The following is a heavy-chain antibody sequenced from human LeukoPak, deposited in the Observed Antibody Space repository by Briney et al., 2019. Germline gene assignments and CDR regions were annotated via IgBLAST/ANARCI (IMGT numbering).Heavy chain of an antibody. CDR3: VIIVGATYFDY. V-gene: IGHV4-59*08. CDR2: MYDRGST. J-gene: IGHJ4*02. D-gene: IGHD1-26*01. Sequence: SETLSLTCTVSGGSTSSYYWSWIRQPPGQGLGWIGYMYDRGSTNYNPSLKSRVTISVDTSKNQFSLQLSTVTAADTAVYCCVIIVGATYFDYWGQGTLVTVSS. CDR1: GGSTSSYY.